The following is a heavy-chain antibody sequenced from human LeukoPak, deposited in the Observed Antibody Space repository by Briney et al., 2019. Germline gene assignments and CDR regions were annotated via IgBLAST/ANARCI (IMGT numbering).Heavy chain of an antibody. Sequence: SETLSLTCAVYGGSFSGYYWSWIRQPPGKGLEWIGEINHSGSTNYNPSLKSRVTISEDSSKNQFSLRLHSLTAADTAIYYCARGRGYDPVVFYFDSWGQGTAVIVSS. CDR2: INHSGST. CDR3: ARGRGYDPVVFYFDS. J-gene: IGHJ4*02. D-gene: IGHD2-15*01. V-gene: IGHV4-34*01. CDR1: GGSFSGYY.